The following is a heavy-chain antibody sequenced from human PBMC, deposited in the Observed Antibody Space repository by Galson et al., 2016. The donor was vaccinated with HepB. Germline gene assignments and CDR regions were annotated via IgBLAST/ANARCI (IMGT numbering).Heavy chain of an antibody. CDR3: VNLGGY. CDR1: GYTFTGSD. Sequence: SVKVSCKASGYTFTGSDINWVRQATGQGLEWMGWMNPNSGDTGYAQKIQGRVTLTRDTSISTAYMELNSLRSEDTAVYYCVNLGGYWGQGTLVTVSS. V-gene: IGHV1-8*01. D-gene: IGHD3-16*01. CDR2: MNPNSGDT. J-gene: IGHJ4*02.